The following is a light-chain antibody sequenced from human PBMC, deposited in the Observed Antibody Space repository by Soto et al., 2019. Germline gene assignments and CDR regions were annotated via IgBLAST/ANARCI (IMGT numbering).Light chain of an antibody. CDR1: QSVSSSY. CDR2: GAS. J-gene: IGKJ1*01. CDR3: QQYGSSPWT. Sequence: ESGLTQSPGTLSLSPGERATLSCRASQSVSSSYLAWYQQKPGQAPRLLIYGASSRATGFPDRFSGSGSGTDFTLTISRLEPEDFAVYYCQQYGSSPWTFGQGTKVDIK. V-gene: IGKV3-20*01.